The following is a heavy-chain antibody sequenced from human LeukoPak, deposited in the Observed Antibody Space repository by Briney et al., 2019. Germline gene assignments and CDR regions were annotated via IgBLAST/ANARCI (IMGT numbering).Heavy chain of an antibody. V-gene: IGHV3-30*02. D-gene: IGHD2-2*01. Sequence: SGGSLRLSCAASGFTFSSYGMHWVRQAPGKGLEWVAFIRYDGSNKYYADSVKGRFTISRDNSKNTLYLQMNSLRAEDTAVYYCAKRCSSTSCYGYYYYMDVWGKGTTVTVSS. CDR1: GFTFSSYG. J-gene: IGHJ6*03. CDR2: IRYDGSNK. CDR3: AKRCSSTSCYGYYYYMDV.